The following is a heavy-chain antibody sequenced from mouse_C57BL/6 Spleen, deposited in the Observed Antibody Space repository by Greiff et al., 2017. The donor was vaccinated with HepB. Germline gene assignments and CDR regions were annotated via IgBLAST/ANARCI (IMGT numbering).Heavy chain of an antibody. Sequence: QVQLKQSGAELMKPGASVKLSCKATGYTFTGYWIEWVKQRPGHGLEWIGEILPGSGSTTYNEKFKGKATFTADTSSNTAYMQLSSLTTEDSAIYYCARRDYSNPFAYWGQGTLVTVSA. D-gene: IGHD2-5*01. CDR3: ARRDYSNPFAY. CDR1: GYTFTGYW. V-gene: IGHV1-9*01. CDR2: ILPGSGST. J-gene: IGHJ3*01.